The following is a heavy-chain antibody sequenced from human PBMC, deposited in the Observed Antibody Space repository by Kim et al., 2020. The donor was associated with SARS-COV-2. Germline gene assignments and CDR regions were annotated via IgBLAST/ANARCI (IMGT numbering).Heavy chain of an antibody. CDR1: GHIFTRDS. V-gene: IGHV1-3*01. CDR2: IDCGNGNT. J-gene: IGHJ4*02. D-gene: IGHD3-16*01. CDR3: LGGFYFHY. Sequence: ASVKVSCKTSGHIFTRDSIHWVRQAPGQGLEWMGGIDCGNGNTIYSQKFQGRVTFTTDTSASTAYMALSFLRSEDSAVYYCLGGFYFHYWVQGILGTGSS.